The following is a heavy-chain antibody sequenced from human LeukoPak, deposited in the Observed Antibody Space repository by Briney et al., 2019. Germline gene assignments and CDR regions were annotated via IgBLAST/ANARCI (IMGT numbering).Heavy chain of an antibody. Sequence: GGSLRLSCAASGFTFDDYAMHWVRQAPGKGLEWVSLISGDGGSTYYADSVKGRFTISRDNSINSLYLQMNSLRTEDTALYYCAKGGRGYSYGPWGNDAFDIWDQGTMVTVSS. CDR1: GFTFDDYA. CDR3: AKGGRGYSYGPWGNDAFDI. D-gene: IGHD5-18*01. J-gene: IGHJ3*02. V-gene: IGHV3-43*02. CDR2: ISGDGGST.